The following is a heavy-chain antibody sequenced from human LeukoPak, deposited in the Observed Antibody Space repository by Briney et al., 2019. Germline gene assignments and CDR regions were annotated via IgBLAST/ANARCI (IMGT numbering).Heavy chain of an antibody. CDR1: GFTFDDYA. CDR3: VKEYASGYDFFDY. D-gene: IGHD5-12*01. J-gene: IGHJ4*02. Sequence: SLRLSCAASGFTFDDYAMYWARQAPGKGLEWVSYISWNGASLDYADSVKGRFTISRDNAQNSLYLQMNSLRPEDTALYFCVKEYASGYDFFDYWGQGVLVTVSS. CDR2: ISWNGASL. V-gene: IGHV3-9*01.